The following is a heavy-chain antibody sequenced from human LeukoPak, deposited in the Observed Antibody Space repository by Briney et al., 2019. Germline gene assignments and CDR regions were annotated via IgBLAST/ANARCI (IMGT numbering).Heavy chain of an antibody. CDR3: ARGSSSRRNYYYYMDV. CDR2: VYYSGGT. V-gene: IGHV4-59*12. Sequence: KTSETLSLTCTVSGGSINSYYWSWIRQPPGKGLEWIGQVYYSGGTNYNPSLKSRVSISVDTPKNQLSLKLSSVTAADTAVCYCARGSSSRRNYYYYMDVWGKGTTVTVSS. D-gene: IGHD6-13*01. J-gene: IGHJ6*03. CDR1: GGSINSYY.